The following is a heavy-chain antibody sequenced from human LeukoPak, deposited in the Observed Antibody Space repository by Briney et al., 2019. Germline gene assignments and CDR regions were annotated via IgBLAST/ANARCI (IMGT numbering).Heavy chain of an antibody. CDR3: ARWADCSGGSCYSGY. J-gene: IGHJ4*02. V-gene: IGHV1-69*04. CDR2: IIPILGIA. CDR1: GGTFSSYA. Sequence: SVKVSCKASGGTFSSYAISWVRQAPGQGLEWMGRIIPILGIANYAQKFQGRVTITADKSTSTAYMEPSSLRSEDTAVYYCARWADCSGGSCYSGYWGQGTLVTVSS. D-gene: IGHD2-15*01.